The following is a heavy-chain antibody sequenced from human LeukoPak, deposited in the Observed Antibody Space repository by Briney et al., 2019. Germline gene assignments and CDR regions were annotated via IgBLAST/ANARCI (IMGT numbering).Heavy chain of an antibody. V-gene: IGHV3-48*01. Sequence: PGGSLRLSRAASGFAFSGYSLNWVRQAPGKGLEWASYISGSSSTIYYADSVKDRFTISRDNAKNSLYLQMNSLRAEDTAVYYCARYRSGGSRGFDYWGQGTLVTVSS. CDR2: ISGSSSTI. CDR1: GFAFSGYS. CDR3: ARYRSGGSRGFDY. D-gene: IGHD6-19*01. J-gene: IGHJ4*02.